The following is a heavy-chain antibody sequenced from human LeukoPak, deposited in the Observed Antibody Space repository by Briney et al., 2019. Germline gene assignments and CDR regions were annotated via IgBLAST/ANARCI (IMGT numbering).Heavy chain of an antibody. D-gene: IGHD6-13*01. V-gene: IGHV1-69*05. CDR1: GGTFSSYA. J-gene: IGHJ4*02. CDR3: ARDKRSSWTYWTWGGGYYFDY. CDR2: ITPIFGTA. Sequence: SVRVSCKASGGTFSSYAISWVRQAPGQGLEWMGRITPIFGTANYAQKFQGRVTITTDESTSTAYMELSSLRSEDTAVYYCARDKRSSWTYWTWGGGYYFDYWGQGTLVTVSS.